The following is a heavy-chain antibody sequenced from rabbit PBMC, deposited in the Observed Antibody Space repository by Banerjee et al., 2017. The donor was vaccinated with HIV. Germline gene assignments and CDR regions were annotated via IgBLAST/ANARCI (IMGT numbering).Heavy chain of an antibody. CDR2: IYAGSGSGT. D-gene: IGHD6-1*01. CDR3: ARASSYDYFNL. Sequence: KPGGSLTLTCKASGIDFSSSYWICWVRQAPGKGLEWIACIYAGSGSGTHYASWAKGRFTISKTSSTTVTLQMTGLTAADTATYFCARASSYDYFNLWGPGTLVTVS. J-gene: IGHJ4*01. CDR1: GIDFSSSYW. V-gene: IGHV1S45*01.